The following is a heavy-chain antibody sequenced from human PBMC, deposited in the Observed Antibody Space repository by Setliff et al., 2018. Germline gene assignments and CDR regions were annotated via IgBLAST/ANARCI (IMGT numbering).Heavy chain of an antibody. CDR3: VRDAGDGYGVDAYAGGGFDI. V-gene: IGHV4-38-2*02. CDR1: GSAISSGRY. Sequence: SETLSLTCAVSGSAISSGRYWGWIRQPPGKGLEWIGSFRPSGKTYYNPSLKSRVTISVDTSKKYFSLKLTSVTAADTAVYYCVRDAGDGYGVDAYAGGGFDIWGQGTVVTVS. J-gene: IGHJ3*02. D-gene: IGHD4-17*01. CDR2: FRPSGKT.